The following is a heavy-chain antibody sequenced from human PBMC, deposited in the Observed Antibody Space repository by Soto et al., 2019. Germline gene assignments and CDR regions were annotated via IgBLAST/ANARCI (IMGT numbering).Heavy chain of an antibody. CDR1: GYTFTSYG. V-gene: IGHV1-18*01. CDR3: ARNIGVEYSSSGPFDY. CDR2: ISAYNGNT. D-gene: IGHD6-6*01. Sequence: ASVKVSCKASGYTFTSYGISWVRQAPGQGLEWMGWISAYNGNTNYAQKLQGRVTMTTDTSTGTAYMELRSLRSDDTAVYYCARNIGVEYSSSGPFDYWGQGTLVTVSS. J-gene: IGHJ4*02.